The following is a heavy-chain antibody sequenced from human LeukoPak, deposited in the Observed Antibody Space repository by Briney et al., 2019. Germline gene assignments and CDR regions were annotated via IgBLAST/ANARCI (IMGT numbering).Heavy chain of an antibody. V-gene: IGHV3-48*02. CDR1: GFTFSSYS. CDR2: ISGDSSTK. J-gene: IGHJ4*02. D-gene: IGHD6-13*01. CDR3: ARDSFSLYY. Sequence: GGSLRLSCEASGFTFSSYSMNWLRRAPGKGLVWVSYISGDSSTKYYADSAKGRFTISRDNAKNSLYLQMNSLRDEDTAVYYCARDSFSLYYWGQGALVTVSS.